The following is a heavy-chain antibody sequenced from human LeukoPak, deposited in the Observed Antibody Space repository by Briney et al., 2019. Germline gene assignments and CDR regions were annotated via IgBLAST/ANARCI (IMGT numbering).Heavy chain of an antibody. CDR1: GGSISSYY. J-gene: IGHJ4*02. CDR3: ARAYCSGGSCYSDY. Sequence: SETLSLTCTVSGGSISSYYWSWIRQPPGKGPEWIGYIYYSGSTNYNPSLKSRVTISVDTSKNQFSLKLSSVTAADTAVYYCARAYCSGGSCYSDYWGQGTLVTVSS. CDR2: IYYSGST. V-gene: IGHV4-59*01. D-gene: IGHD2-15*01.